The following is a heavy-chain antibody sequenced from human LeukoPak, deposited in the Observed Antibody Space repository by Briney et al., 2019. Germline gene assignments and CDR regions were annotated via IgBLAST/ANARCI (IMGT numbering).Heavy chain of an antibody. CDR3: ARDPYSSSSPYYFDY. V-gene: IGHV3-30*01. CDR1: GFTFSSYA. J-gene: IGHJ4*02. D-gene: IGHD6-6*01. CDR2: ISYDGSNK. Sequence: PGRSLRLSCAASGFTFSSYAMHWVRQAPGKGLEWVAVISYDGSNKYYADSVKGRFTISRDNSKNTLYLQVNSLRAEDTAVYYCARDPYSSSSPYYFDYWGQGTLVTVSS.